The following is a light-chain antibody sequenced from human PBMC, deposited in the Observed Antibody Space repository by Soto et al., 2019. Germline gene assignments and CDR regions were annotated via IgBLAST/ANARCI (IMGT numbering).Light chain of an antibody. J-gene: IGLJ3*02. Sequence: QSALTQPASVSGSPGQSITVSCTGTSSDVGSYNLVSWYQQHPGKAPKLMIYEVSKRPSGVSNRFSGSKSGNTASLTISGLQAEDEADYYCCSYAGSMGSWVFGGGTKLTVL. CDR1: SSDVGSYNL. V-gene: IGLV2-23*02. CDR2: EVS. CDR3: CSYAGSMGSWV.